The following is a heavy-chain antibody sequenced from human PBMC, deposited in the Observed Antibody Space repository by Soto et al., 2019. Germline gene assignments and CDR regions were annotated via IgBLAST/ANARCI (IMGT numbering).Heavy chain of an antibody. CDR2: ISSSSSYI. D-gene: IGHD4-4*01. Sequence: EVQLVESGGGLVKPGGSLRLSCAASGFTFSSYSMNWVRQAPGKGLEWVSSISSSSSYIYYADSVKGRFTISRDNAKNSLYLQMNSLRAEDTAVYYCAREGVATESYSNYVYFDYWGQGTLVTVSS. J-gene: IGHJ4*02. CDR3: AREGVATESYSNYVYFDY. CDR1: GFTFSSYS. V-gene: IGHV3-21*01.